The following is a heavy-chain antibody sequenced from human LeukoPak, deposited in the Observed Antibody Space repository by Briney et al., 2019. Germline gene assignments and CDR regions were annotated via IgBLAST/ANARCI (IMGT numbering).Heavy chain of an antibody. CDR3: ARALSCSGGSCSRYNWFDP. CDR2: IYYSGST. V-gene: IGHV4-31*03. J-gene: IGHJ5*02. D-gene: IGHD2-15*01. Sequence: SETLSLTCTVSGGSIRSSYYYWGWIRQPPGKGLEWIGYIYYSGSTYYNPSLKSRVTISVDTSKNQFSLKLSSVTAADTAVYYCARALSCSGGSCSRYNWFDPWGQGTLVTVSS. CDR1: GGSIRSSYYY.